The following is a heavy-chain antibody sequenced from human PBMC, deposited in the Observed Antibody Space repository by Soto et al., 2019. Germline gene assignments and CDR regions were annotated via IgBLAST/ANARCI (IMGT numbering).Heavy chain of an antibody. D-gene: IGHD2-2*01. J-gene: IGHJ3*02. CDR2: IYHSGST. Sequence: QVQLQESGPGLVKPSGTLSLTCAVSSGSISSSNWWSWVRQPPGKGLEWIGEIYHSGSTNYNPSLKSRVTISVYKSKNLFSLKLSSVTAADTAVYYCARDCRYCSSTSSDAFDIWGQGTMVTVSS. CDR1: SGSISSSNW. CDR3: ARDCRYCSSTSSDAFDI. V-gene: IGHV4-4*02.